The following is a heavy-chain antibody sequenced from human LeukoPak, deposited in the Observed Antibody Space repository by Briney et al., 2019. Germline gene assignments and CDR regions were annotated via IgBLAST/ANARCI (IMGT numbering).Heavy chain of an antibody. D-gene: IGHD2-15*01. CDR2: IYYSGST. V-gene: IGHV4-59*01. CDR3: ARGYCSGGNCYPTPFDY. Sequence: SETLSLTCTVSGGSISSYYWSWIRQPPGKGLEWIGYIYYSGSTNYNPSLKSRVTISVDTSKNQFSLKLSSVTAADTAVYYCARGYCSGGNCYPTPFDYWGQGTLVTVSS. J-gene: IGHJ4*02. CDR1: GGSISSYY.